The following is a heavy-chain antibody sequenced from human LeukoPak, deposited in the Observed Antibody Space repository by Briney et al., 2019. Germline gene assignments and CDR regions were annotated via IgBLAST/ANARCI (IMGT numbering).Heavy chain of an antibody. Sequence: ASVKVSCKASGYTFAGYYMHWVRQAPGQGLEWLGWINPNSGGTNCAQKFQGRVTMTRDTSISTAYMELSRLRSDDTAVYYCARNSWRYDRPNLYCSGGSCYSRRFDPWGQGTLVTVSS. CDR1: GYTFAGYY. CDR3: ARNSWRYDRPNLYCSGGSCYSRRFDP. D-gene: IGHD2-15*01. CDR2: INPNSGGT. V-gene: IGHV1-2*02. J-gene: IGHJ5*02.